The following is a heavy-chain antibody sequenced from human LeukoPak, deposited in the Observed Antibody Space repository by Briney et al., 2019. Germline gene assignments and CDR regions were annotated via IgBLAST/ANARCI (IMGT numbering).Heavy chain of an antibody. CDR1: GFTFSSYS. CDR3: TRDEDFYSSSSDY. J-gene: IGHJ4*02. CDR2: ISTSSSYI. Sequence: GGSPRLSCAASGFTFSSYSMNWVRQAPGKGLEWVSFISTSSSYIYYVDSVKGRFTISRDNAKNSLYLQMNSLRAEDTAVYYCTRDEDFYSSSSDYWGQGTLVTVSS. V-gene: IGHV3-21*01. D-gene: IGHD6-6*01.